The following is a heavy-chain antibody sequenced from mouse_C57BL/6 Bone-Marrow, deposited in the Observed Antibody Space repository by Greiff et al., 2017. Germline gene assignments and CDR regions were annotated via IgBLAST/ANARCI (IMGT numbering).Heavy chain of an antibody. CDR1: GYTFTSYW. CDR2: IDPSDSYT. Sequence: QVQLQQPGAELVMPGASVKLSCKASGYTFTSYWMHWVKQRPGQGLEWIGEIDPSDSYTNYNQKFKGKSTLTVDKSSSTAYMQLSSLTSEDSAVYYGAPYDYYGGFAYWGQGTLVTVSA. V-gene: IGHV1-69*01. CDR3: APYDYYGGFAY. D-gene: IGHD1-1*01. J-gene: IGHJ3*01.